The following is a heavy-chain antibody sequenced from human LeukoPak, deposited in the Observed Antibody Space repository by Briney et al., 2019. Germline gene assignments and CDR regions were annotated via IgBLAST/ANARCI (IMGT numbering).Heavy chain of an antibody. J-gene: IGHJ6*02. D-gene: IGHD3-10*01. CDR2: IGGSGDTT. V-gene: IGHV3-23*01. Sequence: PGGSLRLSCAASGFTFSTSAMSWVRQAPGKGLEWVSVIGGSGDTTYYADSVRGRFTIPRDNFKNTLYLQMNSLTAEDTAIYYCAKGKSLPHYYYYGMDVWGQGTTVTASS. CDR1: GFTFSTSA. CDR3: AKGKSLPHYYYYGMDV.